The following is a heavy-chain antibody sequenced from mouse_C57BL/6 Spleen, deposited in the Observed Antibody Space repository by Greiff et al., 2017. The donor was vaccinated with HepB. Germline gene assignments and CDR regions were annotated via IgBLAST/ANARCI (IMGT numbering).Heavy chain of an antibody. CDR2: INPNNGGT. Sequence: EVQLQQSGPELVKPGASVKISCKASGYTFTDYYMNWVKQSHGKSLEWIGDINPNNGGTSYNQKFKGKATLTVDKSSSTAYMELRSLTSEDSAVYYCARDDGSSYVDYWGQGTTLTVSS. D-gene: IGHD1-1*01. J-gene: IGHJ2*01. V-gene: IGHV1-26*01. CDR1: GYTFTDYY. CDR3: ARDDGSSYVDY.